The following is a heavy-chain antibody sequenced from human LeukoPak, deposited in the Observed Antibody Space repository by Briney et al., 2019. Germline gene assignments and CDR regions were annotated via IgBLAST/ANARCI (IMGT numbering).Heavy chain of an antibody. D-gene: IGHD3-10*01. CDR2: ISAYNGNT. CDR3: ARDFSYGSGTLSDWFDP. J-gene: IGHJ5*02. V-gene: IGHV1-18*01. Sequence: ASVKVSCKASGYTFTSYGISWVRQAPGQGLEWMGWISAYNGNTNYAQKLQGRVTMTTDTSTSTAYMELRSLRSDDTAVYYCARDFSYGSGTLSDWFDPWGQGTLVTVSS. CDR1: GYTFTSYG.